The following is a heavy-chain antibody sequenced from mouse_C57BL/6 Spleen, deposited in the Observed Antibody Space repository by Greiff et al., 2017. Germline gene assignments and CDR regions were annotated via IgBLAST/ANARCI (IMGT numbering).Heavy chain of an antibody. V-gene: IGHV1-62-2*01. CDR3: ARHEEAHPPDYYAMDY. Sequence: QVQLQQSGAELVKPGASVKLSCKASGYTFAEYTIHWVKQRSGQGLEWIGWFYPGSGSIKYNEKFKDKATLTADKSSSTVYMELSRLTSEDSAVYFCARHEEAHPPDYYAMDYWGQGTSVTVSS. CDR1: GYTFAEYT. CDR2: FYPGSGSI. J-gene: IGHJ4*01.